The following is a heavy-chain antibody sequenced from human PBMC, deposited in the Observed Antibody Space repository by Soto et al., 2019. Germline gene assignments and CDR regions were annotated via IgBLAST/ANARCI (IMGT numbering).Heavy chain of an antibody. J-gene: IGHJ3*02. Sequence: QVQLVQSGPELKKPGSSVRVSCRASGGTFNSYTITWVRQSPGQGLEWLGRIIATLDLTNSAQNFQGRVTITADKSTSPAYMELTSLRSEHTAVYYCATEIGAQTAFDNWGQGTMVTVSS. CDR3: ATEIGAQTAFDN. V-gene: IGHV1-69*08. CDR2: IIATLDLT. CDR1: GGTFNSYT.